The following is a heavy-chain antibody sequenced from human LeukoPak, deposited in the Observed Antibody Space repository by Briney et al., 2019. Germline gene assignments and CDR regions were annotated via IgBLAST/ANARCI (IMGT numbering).Heavy chain of an antibody. CDR3: AKGYGWGASYYYYYMDV. Sequence: GGSLRLSCAASGFTFNSYGMHWVRQAPGKGLEWVAFIRYDGSNKYYADSVKGRFTISRDYSKNTLYLQMNSLRPEDTAVYYCAKGYGWGASYYYYYMDVWGKGTTVTVSS. CDR1: GFTFNSYG. J-gene: IGHJ6*03. CDR2: IRYDGSNK. V-gene: IGHV3-30*02. D-gene: IGHD3-16*01.